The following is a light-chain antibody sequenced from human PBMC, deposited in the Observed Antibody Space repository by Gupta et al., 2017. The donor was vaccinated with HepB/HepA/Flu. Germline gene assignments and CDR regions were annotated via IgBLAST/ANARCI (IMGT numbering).Light chain of an antibody. CDR3: QQRSHWHLLT. J-gene: IGKJ1*01. CDR1: QSIDNY. Sequence: EIVLTQSPATLSLSPGERATLSCRASQSIDNYLAWYQQKPGQAPRLLIYDSSIRATGIPARFSGSGYGTEFTLTITTRESEDSAIYYCQQRSHWHLLTFGQGTKVEIK. CDR2: DSS. V-gene: IGKV3-11*01.